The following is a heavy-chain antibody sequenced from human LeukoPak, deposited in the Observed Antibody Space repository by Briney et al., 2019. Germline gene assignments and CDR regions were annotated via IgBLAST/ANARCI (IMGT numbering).Heavy chain of an antibody. V-gene: IGHV1-18*01. J-gene: IGHJ4*02. Sequence: ASVKVSCKASGYTFTSYGISWVRQAPGQGLEWMGWISAYNGNTNYAQKLQGRVTMTTDASTSTAYMELRSLRSDDTAVYYCARDFPIDSSGWDYYFDYWGQGTLVTVSS. D-gene: IGHD6-19*01. CDR1: GYTFTSYG. CDR2: ISAYNGNT. CDR3: ARDFPIDSSGWDYYFDY.